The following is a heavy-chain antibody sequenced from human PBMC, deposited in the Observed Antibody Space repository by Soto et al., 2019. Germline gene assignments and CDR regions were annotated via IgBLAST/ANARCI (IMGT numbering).Heavy chain of an antibody. Sequence: TLSLTCTVSGGSISSYYWSWIRQPPGKGLEWIGYIYYSGSTNYNPSLKSRVTISVDTSKNQFSLKLSSVTAADTAVYYCARTSGLQIDYWGQGTLVTVSS. CDR2: IYYSGST. CDR3: ARTSGLQIDY. V-gene: IGHV4-59*01. CDR1: GGSISSYY. D-gene: IGHD5-12*01. J-gene: IGHJ4*02.